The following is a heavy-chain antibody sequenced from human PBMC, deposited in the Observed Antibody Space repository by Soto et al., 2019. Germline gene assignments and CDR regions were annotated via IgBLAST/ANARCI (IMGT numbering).Heavy chain of an antibody. J-gene: IGHJ4*02. CDR1: GYTFTASG. D-gene: IGHD4-17*01. CDR3: ARWDDYGASDQYHFDQ. CDR2: TSIYNGHT. Sequence: VKVSFKASGYTFTASGISWVRQAPGQGLEWMGWTSIYNGHTEYSPKFLGRVVMTTDTSADTAYLELKSLRPDDAALYYCARWDDYGASDQYHFDQWGQGTLVTVS. V-gene: IGHV1-18*01.